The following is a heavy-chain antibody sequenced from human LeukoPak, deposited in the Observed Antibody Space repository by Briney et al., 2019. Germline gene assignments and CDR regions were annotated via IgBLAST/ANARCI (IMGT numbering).Heavy chain of an antibody. V-gene: IGHV1-2*02. CDR2: INPNSGGT. J-gene: IGHJ4*02. CDR3: ARAPGIAAALDY. CDR1: GYTFTGCY. Sequence: VASVKVSFKASGYTFTGCYMHWVRQAPGQGLEWVGWINPNSGGTNYAQKSQRRVTMTRDTYISTAYMELSRLRSDDTAVYYCARAPGIAAALDYWGQGTLVTVSS. D-gene: IGHD6-13*01.